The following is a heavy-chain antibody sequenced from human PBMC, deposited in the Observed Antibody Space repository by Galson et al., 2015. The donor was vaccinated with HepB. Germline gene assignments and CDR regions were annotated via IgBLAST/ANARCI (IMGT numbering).Heavy chain of an antibody. J-gene: IGHJ6*02. CDR2: ISYDGSNK. CDR1: GFTFSSYA. Sequence: SLRLSCAASGFTFSSYAMHWVRQAPGKGLEWVAVISYDGSNKYYADSVKGRFTISRDNSKNTLCLQMNSLRAEDTAVYYCARARGPIAAAGTPPLWGQGTTVTVSS. D-gene: IGHD6-13*01. V-gene: IGHV3-30*04. CDR3: ARARGPIAAAGTPPL.